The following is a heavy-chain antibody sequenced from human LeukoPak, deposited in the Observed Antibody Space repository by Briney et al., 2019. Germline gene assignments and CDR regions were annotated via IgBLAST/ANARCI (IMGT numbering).Heavy chain of an antibody. CDR1: GFTFDDYA. CDR3: AKGGNDGDFDY. D-gene: IGHD1-1*01. J-gene: IGHJ4*02. Sequence: PGGSLRLSCAASGFTFDDYAMHWVRQAPGKGPEWVSGISWNSGSIGYADSVKGRFTISRDNAKNSLYLQMNSLRAEDMALYYCAKGGNDGDFDYWGQGTLVTVSS. CDR2: ISWNSGSI. V-gene: IGHV3-9*03.